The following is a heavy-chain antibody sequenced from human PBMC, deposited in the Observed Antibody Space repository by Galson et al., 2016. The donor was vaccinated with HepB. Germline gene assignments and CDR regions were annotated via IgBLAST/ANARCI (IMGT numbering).Heavy chain of an antibody. J-gene: IGHJ3*02. CDR2: IKSKTDGGTT. Sequence: SLRLSCAASGFTFTNAWMRWVRQAPGKGLEWVGRIKSKTDGGTTNYAAPVKGRFTISRDDSINTLYLEMSSLKTEDTAVYYCTTDETLRREDYASDIWGRGTMVTVSS. D-gene: IGHD4-17*01. V-gene: IGHV3-15*01. CDR3: TTDETLRREDYASDI. CDR1: GFTFTNAW.